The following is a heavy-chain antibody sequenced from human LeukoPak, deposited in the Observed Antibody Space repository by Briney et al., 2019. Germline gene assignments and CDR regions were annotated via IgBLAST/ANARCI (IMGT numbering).Heavy chain of an antibody. Sequence: GGSLRLSCAASGFTFSSFWMSWVRQAPGKGLEWVANIKQDGSEKYYVDSVEGRFTISRDNAKNSLYLQMNSLRTEDTAVYFCARVLGYCTSNSCQKRGWFDPWGQGTLVTVSS. J-gene: IGHJ5*02. CDR2: IKQDGSEK. V-gene: IGHV3-7*01. CDR1: GFTFSSFW. D-gene: IGHD2-2*01. CDR3: ARVLGYCTSNSCQKRGWFDP.